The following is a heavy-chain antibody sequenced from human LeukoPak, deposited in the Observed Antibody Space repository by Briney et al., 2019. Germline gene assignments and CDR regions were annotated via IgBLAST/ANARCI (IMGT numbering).Heavy chain of an antibody. V-gene: IGHV4-59*01. J-gene: IGHJ6*02. CDR3: ARDRYSGYGFYYGMDV. CDR2: IYYSGST. Sequence: SETLSLTCTVSGGSISSYYWSWIRQPPGKGLEWIGYIYYSGSTNYNPSLKSRVTISVDTSKNQFSLKLSSVTAADTAVYYCARDRYSGYGFYYGMDVWGQGTTVTVSS. D-gene: IGHD5-12*01. CDR1: GGSISSYY.